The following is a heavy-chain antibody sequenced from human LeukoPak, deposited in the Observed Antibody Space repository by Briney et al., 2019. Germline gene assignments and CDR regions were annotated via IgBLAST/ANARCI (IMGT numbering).Heavy chain of an antibody. Sequence: ASVKVSCKASGYTFTGYYMHRVRQAPGQGREWMGWINPNSGGTNYAQKFQGRVTMTRDTSISTAYMELSRLRSDDTAVYYCARVMGSSGWYLDDAFDIWGQGTMVTVSS. J-gene: IGHJ3*02. D-gene: IGHD6-19*01. CDR1: GYTFTGYY. CDR2: INPNSGGT. V-gene: IGHV1-2*02. CDR3: ARVMGSSGWYLDDAFDI.